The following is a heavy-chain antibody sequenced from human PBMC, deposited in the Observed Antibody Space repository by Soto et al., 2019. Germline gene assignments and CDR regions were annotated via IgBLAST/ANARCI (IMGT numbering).Heavy chain of an antibody. D-gene: IGHD3-10*01. CDR1: GFTFDDYA. CDR3: AKDTGYYYGPPYYYYGMDV. J-gene: IGHJ6*02. CDR2: ISWNSGSI. Sequence: PGGSLRLSCAASGFTFDDYAMHWVRQAPGKGLEWVSGISWNSGSIDYADSVKGRFTISRDNAKNSLYLQMNSLRAEDTAFYYCAKDTGYYYGPPYYYYGMDVWGQGTTVTVSS. V-gene: IGHV3-9*01.